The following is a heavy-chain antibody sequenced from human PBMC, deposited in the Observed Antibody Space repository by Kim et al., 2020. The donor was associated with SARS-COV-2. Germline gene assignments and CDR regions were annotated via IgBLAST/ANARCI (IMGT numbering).Heavy chain of an antibody. V-gene: IGHV4-39*01. J-gene: IGHJ4*02. Sequence: SETLSLTCTVSGGSISSSSYYWGWIRQPPGKGLEWIGSIYYSGSTYYNPSLKSRVTISVDTSKNQFSLKLSSVTAADTAVYYCARHLKHITIFGVVTDNFHYWGQGTVVTVSS. CDR3: ARHLKHITIFGVVTDNFHY. CDR2: IYYSGST. D-gene: IGHD3-3*01. CDR1: GGSISSSSYY.